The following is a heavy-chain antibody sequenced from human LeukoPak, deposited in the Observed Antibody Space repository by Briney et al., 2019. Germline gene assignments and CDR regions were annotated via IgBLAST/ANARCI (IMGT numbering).Heavy chain of an antibody. V-gene: IGHV4-34*01. D-gene: IGHD4-17*01. CDR2: INHSGST. CDR1: GGSFSGYY. CDR3: ARGLTTVTTFNWFDP. J-gene: IGHJ5*02. Sequence: ASETLSLTCAVYGGSFSGYYWSWIRQPPGKGLEWIGEINHSGSTNYNPSLKSRVTISVDTSKNQFSLKLSSVTAADTAVYSCARGLTTVTTFNWFDPWGQGTLVAVSS.